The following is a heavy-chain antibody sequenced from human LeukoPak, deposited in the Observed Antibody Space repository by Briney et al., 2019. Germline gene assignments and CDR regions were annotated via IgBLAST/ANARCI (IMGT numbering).Heavy chain of an antibody. CDR2: ISGSGGDT. CDR1: GFTFRSYA. Sequence: GGSLRLSCAASGFTFRSYAIYWVRQAPGKGLEWVSGISGSGGDTYFADSVKGRFTISRDNAKNSLYLQMDSLRAEDTAVYYCAREYYYDSSGYYYAPGYWGQGTLVTVSS. CDR3: AREYYYDSSGYYYAPGY. D-gene: IGHD3-22*01. J-gene: IGHJ4*02. V-gene: IGHV3-23*01.